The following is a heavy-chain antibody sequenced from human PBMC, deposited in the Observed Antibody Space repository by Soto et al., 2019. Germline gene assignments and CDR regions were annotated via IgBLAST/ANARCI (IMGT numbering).Heavy chain of an antibody. V-gene: IGHV3-33*01. CDR1: GFSLTRYG. Sequence: GGSLRLSCAASGFSLTRYGFHWVRQARGKGREWLAVTWYDGSREYYVESVKGRFTVSRDNSKTTVYQQMNGLRAEDTALYYCARDDDPSSHYGMLVWGQGSQVTVPS. CDR2: TWYDGSRE. D-gene: IGHD3-22*01. J-gene: IGHJ4*02. CDR3: ARDDDPSSHYGMLV.